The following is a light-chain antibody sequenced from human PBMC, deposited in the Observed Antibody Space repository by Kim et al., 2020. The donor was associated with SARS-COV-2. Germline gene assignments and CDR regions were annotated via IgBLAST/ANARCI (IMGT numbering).Light chain of an antibody. CDR3: QVWDSSSDHRV. J-gene: IGLJ3*02. Sequence: SYELTQPPSVSVAPGKTARITCGGNNIGSKSVHWYQQKPGQAPVLVIYYDSDRPSGIPERFSGSNSGNTATLTISRVEAGDEADYYCQVWDSSSDHRVFGGGTKRTV. CDR1: NIGSKS. V-gene: IGLV3-21*04. CDR2: YDS.